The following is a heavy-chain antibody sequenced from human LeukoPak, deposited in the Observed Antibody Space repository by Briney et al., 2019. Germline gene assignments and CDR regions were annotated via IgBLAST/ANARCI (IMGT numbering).Heavy chain of an antibody. CDR1: GYSFTNYW. V-gene: IGHV5-51*01. Sequence: GESLKISCKDSGYSFTNYWIGWVRQMPGKNPEWMGIIYVGDSDTRYSPSFQGQVTISADKSINTAYLQWSSLKASDTAMYYCARPRIAAAGYAFDIWGQGTMVTVSS. CDR2: IYVGDSDT. CDR3: ARPRIAAAGYAFDI. D-gene: IGHD6-13*01. J-gene: IGHJ3*02.